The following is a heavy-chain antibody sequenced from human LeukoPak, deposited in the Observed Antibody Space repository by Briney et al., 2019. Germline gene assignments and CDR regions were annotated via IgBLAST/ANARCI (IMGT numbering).Heavy chain of an antibody. Sequence: WGTLTLSCAASGYTVSSGYQRGWIRQPPGAGLAVLGSIYHSGNTYYNPSLKSRVTISVDTSMNQFSLKVTSVTAADTAVYYCARTRYCSGATCYSPELFGSWGQGTLVTVS. CDR2: IYHSGNT. V-gene: IGHV4-38-2*01. CDR1: GYTVSSGYQ. J-gene: IGHJ4*02. D-gene: IGHD2-15*01. CDR3: ARTRYCSGATCYSPELFGS.